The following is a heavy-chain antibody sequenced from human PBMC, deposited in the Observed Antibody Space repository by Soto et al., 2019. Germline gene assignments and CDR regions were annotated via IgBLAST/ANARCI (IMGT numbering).Heavy chain of an antibody. CDR1: GASITRSNW. D-gene: IGHD1-1*01. CDR3: ARDLGTGTDY. V-gene: IGHV4-4*02. J-gene: IGHJ4*02. CDR2: IYPSGAT. Sequence: QVQLQEPGPGLVKPSGTLSLTCAVSGASITRSNWWSWVRQAPGKGLEWIGEIYPSGATTYNPSLKCRATISVDPSNSHFSLKLTSVTAADTAVYFCARDLGTGTDYWGRGTLVTVAS.